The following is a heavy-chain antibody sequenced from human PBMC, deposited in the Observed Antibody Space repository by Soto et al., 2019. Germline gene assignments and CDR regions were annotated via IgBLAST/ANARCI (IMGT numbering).Heavy chain of an antibody. J-gene: IGHJ6*02. CDR2: ISGTSNYI. Sequence: PGGSLRLSCAASGFTSSTSDMNWVRQAPGKGLEWASSISGTSNYIYYVDSVKGRFTISRDNAKNSLYLQMNSLRAEDTAVYFCARDTSSSYNYYYGMDVWGQGTTVTVSS. CDR3: ARDTSSSYNYYYGMDV. CDR1: GFTSSTSD. D-gene: IGHD2-2*01. V-gene: IGHV3-21*01.